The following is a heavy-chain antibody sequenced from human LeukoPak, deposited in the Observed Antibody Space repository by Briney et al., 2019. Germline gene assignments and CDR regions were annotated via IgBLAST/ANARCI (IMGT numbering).Heavy chain of an antibody. D-gene: IGHD3-3*01. V-gene: IGHV4-34*01. J-gene: IGHJ3*02. Sequence: PSETLSLTCAVYGGSFSGYYWSWIRQPPGKGLEWIGEINHSGSTNYNQSLKSRVTISVDTSKNQFSLKLSSVTAADTAVYYCAREGRRITIFGVVLAFDIWGQGTMVTVSS. CDR3: AREGRRITIFGVVLAFDI. CDR1: GGSFSGYY. CDR2: INHSGST.